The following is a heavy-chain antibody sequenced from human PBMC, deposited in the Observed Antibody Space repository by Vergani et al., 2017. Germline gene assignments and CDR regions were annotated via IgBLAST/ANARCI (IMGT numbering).Heavy chain of an antibody. CDR3: ARGALWCLRQIDS. CDR1: GDSMNTYY. V-gene: IGHV4-59*01. CDR2: IYDSGDT. J-gene: IGHJ4*02. D-gene: IGHD2-21*01. Sequence: QVQLQQWGAGVVKPSGTLSLTCSVSGDSMNTYYWTWIRQPPGKGLEWIGYIYDSGDTKYNPSLKSRVTMSLDTSKNQFSLNLYSVTAADTAVYYCARGALWCLRQIDSWGQGTLVTVSS.